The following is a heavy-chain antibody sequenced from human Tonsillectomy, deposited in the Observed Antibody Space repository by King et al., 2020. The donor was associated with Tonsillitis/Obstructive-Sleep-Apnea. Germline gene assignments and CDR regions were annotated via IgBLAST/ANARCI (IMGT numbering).Heavy chain of an antibody. CDR2: IWYDGSNK. V-gene: IGHV3-33*01. D-gene: IGHD2-15*01. CDR3: ARDFGYCSGGTCKYYFDY. CDR1: GFTFSSYG. J-gene: IGHJ4*02. Sequence: VQLVESGGGVVQPRRSLRLSCAASGFTFSSYGMHWVRQAPGKGLEWVAVIWYDGSNKYYADSVKGRFTISRDNSKITMDLQMNSLRAEDTAVYYCARDFGYCSGGTCKYYFDYWGQGTLVTVSS.